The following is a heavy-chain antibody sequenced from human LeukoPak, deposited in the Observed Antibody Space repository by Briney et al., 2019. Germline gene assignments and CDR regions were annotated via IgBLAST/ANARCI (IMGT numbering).Heavy chain of an antibody. V-gene: IGHV3-23*01. Sequence: RGGSLRLSCAASAFTFSSYAMIWVRQAPGKGLEWVSGISGSGGSTYYSDSAKGRFTISRDNSTNPLYLQMNSLRAEDTAVYYCAKGAASRGYTYVANWGQGTLVTVSS. CDR3: AKGAASRGYTYVAN. CDR2: ISGSGGST. D-gene: IGHD5-18*01. J-gene: IGHJ4*02. CDR1: AFTFSSYA.